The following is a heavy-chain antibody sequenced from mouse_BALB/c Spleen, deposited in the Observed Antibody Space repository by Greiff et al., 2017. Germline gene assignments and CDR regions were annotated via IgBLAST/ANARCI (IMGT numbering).Heavy chain of an antibody. Sequence: EVKLVESGPSLVKPSQTLSLTCSVTGDSITSGYWNWIRKFPGNKLEYMGYISYSGSTYYNPSLKSRISITRDTSKNQYYLQLNSVTTEDTATYYCARGDGHYYAMDYWGQGTSVTVSS. D-gene: IGHD2-3*01. CDR3: ARGDGHYYAMDY. V-gene: IGHV3-8*02. CDR1: GDSITSGY. J-gene: IGHJ4*01. CDR2: ISYSGST.